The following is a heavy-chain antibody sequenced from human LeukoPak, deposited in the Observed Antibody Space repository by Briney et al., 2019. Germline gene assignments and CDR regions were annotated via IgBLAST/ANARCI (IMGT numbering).Heavy chain of an antibody. D-gene: IGHD3-22*01. CDR3: ARDAFVYYYDSSGYFDY. J-gene: IGHJ4*02. V-gene: IGHV1-3*01. CDR1: GYTFTSYG. CDR2: INAGNGNT. Sequence: ASVKVSCKASGYTFTSYGISWVRQAPGQRLEWMGWINAGNGNTKYSQKFQGRVTITRDTSASTAYMELSSLRSEDTAVYYCARDAFVYYYDSSGYFDYWGQGTLVTVSS.